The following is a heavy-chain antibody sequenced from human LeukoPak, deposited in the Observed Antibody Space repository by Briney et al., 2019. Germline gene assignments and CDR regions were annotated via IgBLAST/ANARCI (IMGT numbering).Heavy chain of an antibody. J-gene: IGHJ4*02. V-gene: IGHV3-21*01. Sequence: PGGSLRLSCAASGFTFSSCSMNWVRQAPGKGLEWVSSISSSSSYIYYADSVKGRFTISRDNAKNSLYLQMNSLRAEDTAVYYCAIFPLGDWLLSLDYWGQGTLVTVSS. D-gene: IGHD3/OR15-3a*01. CDR1: GFTFSSCS. CDR3: AIFPLGDWLLSLDY. CDR2: ISSSSSYI.